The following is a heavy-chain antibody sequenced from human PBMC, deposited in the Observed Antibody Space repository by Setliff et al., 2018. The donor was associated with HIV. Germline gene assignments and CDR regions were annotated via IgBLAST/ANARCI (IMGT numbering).Heavy chain of an antibody. CDR2: ISVYSGNT. D-gene: IGHD5-18*01. Sequence: ASVKVSCKASGYTFTNYGINWVRQAPGQGLEWMGWISVYSGNTNYAQKLQGRVTMTTDTTTSTAYMELRSLRSDDTAVYYWASGMRWDTNGGDAFDIWGQGTMVTVSS. CDR3: ASGMRWDTNGGDAFDI. V-gene: IGHV1-18*01. J-gene: IGHJ3*02. CDR1: GYTFTNYG.